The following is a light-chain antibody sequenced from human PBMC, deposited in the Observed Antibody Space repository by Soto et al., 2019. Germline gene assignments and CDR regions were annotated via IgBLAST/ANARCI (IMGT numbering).Light chain of an antibody. Sequence: DIQMTQSPSSLSASVGDRVTITCRASESISRHLNWYQQKPGKAPNLLIYAASTLQNGVPSRFSGSGSGTDFPPTISSLQPEDFATYYCQQSYSTLSISFGQGTRLEIK. V-gene: IGKV1-39*01. CDR3: QQSYSTLSIS. CDR2: AAS. CDR1: ESISRH. J-gene: IGKJ5*01.